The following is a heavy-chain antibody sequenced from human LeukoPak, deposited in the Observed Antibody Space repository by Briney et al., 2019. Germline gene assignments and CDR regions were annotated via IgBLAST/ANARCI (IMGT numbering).Heavy chain of an antibody. CDR2: IWYDGSKK. CDR3: ARDRAARYFDY. J-gene: IGHJ4*02. Sequence: PGRSLRLSCAASGFTFSNHGMHWVRQAPGKGLEWVAVIWYDGSKKYYADAVKGRLTISGDNSKNMLYLDMNSLRAEDTAVYYCARDRAARYFDYWGQGTLVTVSS. V-gene: IGHV3-33*01. CDR1: GFTFSNHG.